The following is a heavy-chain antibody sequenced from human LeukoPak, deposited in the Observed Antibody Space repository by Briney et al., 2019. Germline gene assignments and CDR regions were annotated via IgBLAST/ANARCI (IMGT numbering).Heavy chain of an antibody. J-gene: IGHJ5*02. Sequence: SETLSLTCTVSGGSISSYYWSWIRQPPGKGLEWIGYIYYSGSTNYNPSLKSRVTISVDTSKNQFSLKLSSVTAADTAVYYCARGGGRFGELLAWFDPWGRGTLVTVSS. D-gene: IGHD3-10*01. CDR1: GGSISSYY. V-gene: IGHV4-59*01. CDR2: IYYSGST. CDR3: ARGGGRFGELLAWFDP.